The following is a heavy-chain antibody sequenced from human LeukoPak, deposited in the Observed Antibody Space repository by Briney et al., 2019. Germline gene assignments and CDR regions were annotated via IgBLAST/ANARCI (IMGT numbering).Heavy chain of an antibody. CDR1: GYTFTSYG. CDR3: ARGYDFWSGYSPFPYFDY. D-gene: IGHD3-3*01. CDR2: ISAYNGNT. J-gene: IGHJ4*02. Sequence: ASVKVSCKASGYTFTSYGISWVRQAPGQGLEWMGWISAYNGNTNYAQKLQGRVTITTDTSTSTAYMELRSLRSDDTAVYYCARGYDFWSGYSPFPYFDYWGQGTLVTVSS. V-gene: IGHV1-18*01.